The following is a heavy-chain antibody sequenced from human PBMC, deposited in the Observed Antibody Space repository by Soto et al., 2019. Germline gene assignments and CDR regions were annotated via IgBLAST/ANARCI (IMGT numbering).Heavy chain of an antibody. J-gene: IGHJ4*02. CDR2: ISSRSSYI. V-gene: IGHV3-21*01. CDR3: ARDQQRGLDY. CDR1: GFTFSDYY. Sequence: VQLVESGGGLVKPGGSLTLSCVVSGFTFSDYYMNWDRQAPGRGLEWVSSISSRSSYIYYVDSVKGRFTISRDNAKNSLYLQLNSLRAEDTAVYYCARDQQRGLDYWGQGTLVTVSS. D-gene: IGHD6-25*01.